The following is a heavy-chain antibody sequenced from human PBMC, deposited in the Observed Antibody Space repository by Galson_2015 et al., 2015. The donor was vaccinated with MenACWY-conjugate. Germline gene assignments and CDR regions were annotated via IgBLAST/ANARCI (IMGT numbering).Heavy chain of an antibody. CDR3: ARAGFGLEWLHHRPQGWFDP. V-gene: IGHV3-21*01. D-gene: IGHD3-3*01. J-gene: IGHJ5*02. Sequence: SLRLSCAASGFTFSSYSMNWVRQAPGKGLEWVSSISSSSSYIYYADSVKGRFTISRDNAKNSLYLQMNSLRAEDTAVYYCARAGFGLEWLHHRPQGWFDPWGQGTLVTVSS. CDR2: ISSSSSYI. CDR1: GFTFSSYS.